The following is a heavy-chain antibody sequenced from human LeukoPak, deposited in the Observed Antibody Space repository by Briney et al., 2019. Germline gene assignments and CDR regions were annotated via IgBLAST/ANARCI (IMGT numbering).Heavy chain of an antibody. CDR2: IYPGDSDT. CDR1: GYSFTVYW. J-gene: IGHJ4*02. V-gene: IGHV5-51*01. CDR3: ATHSNLFDY. Sequence: PGESLKISCKASGYSFTVYWIGWVRQMPGKGLEWMGIIYPGDSDTRYSPSFQGQVTVSADKSISTAYLQWSSLKASGTAMYYCATHSNLFDYWGQGTVVTVSS. D-gene: IGHD2/OR15-2a*01.